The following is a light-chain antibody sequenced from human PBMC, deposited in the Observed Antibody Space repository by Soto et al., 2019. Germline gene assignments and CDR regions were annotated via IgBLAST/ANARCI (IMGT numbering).Light chain of an antibody. Sequence: EIVLTQSPGTLSLSPGESATLSCRASQSVSSSYLAWYQQKPGQTPRLLIYATSTRATGIPARFSGSGSGTEFTLTISSLQSEDFAVYYCQHYNNWPLTFGGGTKVDIK. CDR3: QHYNNWPLT. CDR2: ATS. J-gene: IGKJ4*01. CDR1: QSVSSSY. V-gene: IGKV3-15*01.